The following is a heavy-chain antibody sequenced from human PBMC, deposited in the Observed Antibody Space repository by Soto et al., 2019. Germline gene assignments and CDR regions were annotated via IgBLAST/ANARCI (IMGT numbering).Heavy chain of an antibody. V-gene: IGHV1-3*01. D-gene: IGHD5-12*01. CDR2: INAGNGNT. CDR1: GYTFTSYA. Sequence: ASVKVSCKGSGYTFTSYAMHWVRQAPGQRLEWMGWINAGNGNTNYAQKFQGRVTITADKSTGTAYMELNRLRSEDTAVYYCVRDSPIGSTFSGYDGIDYWGQGTLVTVSS. CDR3: VRDSPIGSTFSGYDGIDY. J-gene: IGHJ4*02.